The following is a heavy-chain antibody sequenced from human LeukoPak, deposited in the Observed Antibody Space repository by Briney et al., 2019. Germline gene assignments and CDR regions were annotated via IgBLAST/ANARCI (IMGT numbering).Heavy chain of an antibody. CDR3: ARGNYDILTGYYNNWFDP. CDR2: IYHSGST. CDR1: GGSISSGVYS. Sequence: SETLSLTRAVSGGSISSGVYSWRWLRQPPGKGLEWIVYIYHSGSTYYNPSLRSRVTISVDRSTNQFSLKLSSVTAADTAVYYYARGNYDILTGYYNNWFDPWGQGTLVTVSS. J-gene: IGHJ5*02. V-gene: IGHV4-30-2*01. D-gene: IGHD3-9*01.